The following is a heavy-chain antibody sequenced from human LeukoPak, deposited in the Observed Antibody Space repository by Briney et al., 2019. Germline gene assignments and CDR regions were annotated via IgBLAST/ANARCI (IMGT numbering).Heavy chain of an antibody. CDR1: GFAASTHH. Sequence: PGGSLRLSCAVSGFAASTHHMAWVRQAPGKGLEWVSVPQPGNVSYYADSVTGRFTTSNDSSKNTLFLQIRVLTAEDTALYYWTRERDYDTYFAYWGQGTLVIVSS. CDR3: TRERDYDTYFAY. J-gene: IGHJ4*02. V-gene: IGHV3-53*01. CDR2: PQPGNVS. D-gene: IGHD3-22*01.